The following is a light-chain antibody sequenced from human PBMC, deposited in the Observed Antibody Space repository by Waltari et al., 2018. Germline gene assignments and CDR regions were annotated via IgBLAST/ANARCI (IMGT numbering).Light chain of an antibody. CDR1: NIGTKS. CDR2: DDR. V-gene: IGLV3-21*04. CDR3: QVWDSSSDPVI. Sequence: SYVLTQTPSVSVAPRKTARITCGGDNIGTKSVHWYQQKPGQAPVLVIYDDRDRASGIPVRSSGSNSGNTATLTISRVEAGDEADYYCQVWDSSSDPVIFGGGTKLTVL. J-gene: IGLJ2*01.